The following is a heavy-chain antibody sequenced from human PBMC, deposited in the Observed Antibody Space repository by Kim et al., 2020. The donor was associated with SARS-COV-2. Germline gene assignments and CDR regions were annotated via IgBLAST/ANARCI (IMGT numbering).Heavy chain of an antibody. CDR1: GGSISSSNW. CDR3: AREVSIPDVYYYGMDV. V-gene: IGHV4-4*02. J-gene: IGHJ6*02. CDR2: IYHSGST. D-gene: IGHD4-4*01. Sequence: SETLSLTCAVSGGSISSSNWWSWVRQPPGKGLEWIGEIYHSGSTNYNPSLKSRVTISVDKSKNQFSLKLSSVTAADTAVYYCAREVSIPDVYYYGMDVWGQGTTVTVSS.